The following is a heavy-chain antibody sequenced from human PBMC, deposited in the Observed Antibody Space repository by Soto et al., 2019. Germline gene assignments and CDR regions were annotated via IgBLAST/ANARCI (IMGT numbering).Heavy chain of an antibody. CDR3: ARDHQKFSGNNWFDP. CDR2: IIPIFGTA. V-gene: IGHV1-69*13. Sequence: AAVKVSCKASGGTFSSYAISWVRQAPGQGLEWMGGIIPIFGTANYAQKFQGRVTITADESTSTAYMELSSLRSEDTAVYYCARDHQKFSGNNWFDPWGQGTLVTVSS. CDR1: GGTFSSYA. D-gene: IGHD6-19*01. J-gene: IGHJ5*02.